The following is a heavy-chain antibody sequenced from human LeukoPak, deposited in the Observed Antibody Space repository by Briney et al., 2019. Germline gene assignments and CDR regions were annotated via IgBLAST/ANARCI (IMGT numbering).Heavy chain of an antibody. V-gene: IGHV3-48*03. CDR2: ISSSGSTI. J-gene: IGHJ4*02. Sequence: PGGSLRLSCAVSGFTFSSYEMNWVRQAPGKGLEWVSYISSSGSTIYYADSVKGRFTISRDNAKNSLYLQMNSLRAEDTAVYYCARGMTGSYFGYFDYWGQGTLVTVSS. CDR3: ARGMTGSYFGYFDY. CDR1: GFTFSSYE. D-gene: IGHD1-26*01.